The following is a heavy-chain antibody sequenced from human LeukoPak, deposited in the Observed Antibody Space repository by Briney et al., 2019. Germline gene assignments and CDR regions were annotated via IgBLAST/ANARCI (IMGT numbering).Heavy chain of an antibody. D-gene: IGHD6-13*01. Sequence: SETLSLTCTVSGGSISSSSYYWGWIRQPPGKGLEWIGYIYYSGSTNYNPSLKSRVTISVDTSKNQFSLKLSSVTAADTAVYYCARAIGSSWAYYYYYMDVWGKGTTVTVSS. CDR2: IYYSGST. V-gene: IGHV4-61*05. CDR3: ARAIGSSWAYYYYYMDV. CDR1: GGSISSSSYY. J-gene: IGHJ6*03.